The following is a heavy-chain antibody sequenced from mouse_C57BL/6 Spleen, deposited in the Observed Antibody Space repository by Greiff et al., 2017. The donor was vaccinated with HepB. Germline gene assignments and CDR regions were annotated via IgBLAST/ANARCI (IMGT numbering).Heavy chain of an antibody. CDR2: IDPSDSYT. CDR1: GYTFTSYW. J-gene: IGHJ3*01. D-gene: IGHD4-1*01. V-gene: IGHV1-69*01. CDR3: ARSGTKGTWFAY. Sequence: QVQLQQSGAELVMPGASVKLSCKASGYTFTSYWMHWVKQRPGQGLEWIGEIDPSDSYTNYNQKFKGKSTLTVDKSSSTAYMQLSSLTSEASAVYYWARSGTKGTWFAYWGHGTLVTVSA.